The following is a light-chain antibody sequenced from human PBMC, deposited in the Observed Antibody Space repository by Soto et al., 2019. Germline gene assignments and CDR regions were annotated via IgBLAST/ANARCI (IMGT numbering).Light chain of an antibody. CDR3: CSYTGSYSYV. CDR2: DVT. Sequence: QSALTQPHSVSGSPGQSVTISCTGNNSVFGCYSYVSWYQQHPGKAPQLIIYDVTERPSGVLYRFSGSKSGNTASLTISGLQAEDEADYYCCSYTGSYSYVFGIGTKVTVL. CDR1: NSVFGCYSY. J-gene: IGLJ1*01. V-gene: IGLV2-11*01.